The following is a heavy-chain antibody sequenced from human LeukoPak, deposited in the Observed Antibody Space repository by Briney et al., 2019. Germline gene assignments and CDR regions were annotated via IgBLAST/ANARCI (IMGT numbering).Heavy chain of an antibody. Sequence: PGGSLRLSCAASGFTFSSYAMHWVRQAPGKGLEWVAVISYDGSNKYYADSVKGRFTISRDNSKNTLYLQMNSLRAEDTAVYYCAREAEYSSSYGYFDYWGQGTLVTVSS. CDR3: AREAEYSSSYGYFDY. J-gene: IGHJ4*02. CDR1: GFTFSSYA. V-gene: IGHV3-30-3*01. CDR2: ISYDGSNK. D-gene: IGHD6-6*01.